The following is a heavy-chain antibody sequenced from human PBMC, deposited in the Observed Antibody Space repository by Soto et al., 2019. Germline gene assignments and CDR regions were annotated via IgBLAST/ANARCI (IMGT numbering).Heavy chain of an antibody. CDR2: IWHDGSKK. V-gene: IGHV3-33*01. D-gene: IGHD2-21*01. CDR1: GFTLRSYG. CDR3: ARDRGSDDPIDY. Sequence: GGSLRLSCGASGFTLRSYGLHWVRQAPGKGLEWVAVIWHDGSKKYYADSVKGRFTISRDNSKNTLYLQMNNLRAEDTAVYYCARDRGSDDPIDYWGQGTLVTVSS. J-gene: IGHJ4*02.